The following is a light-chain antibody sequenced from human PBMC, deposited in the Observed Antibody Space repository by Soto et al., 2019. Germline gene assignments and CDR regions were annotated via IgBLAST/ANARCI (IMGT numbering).Light chain of an antibody. V-gene: IGKV1-5*01. Sequence: IQMTQSPSTLSASIGDRVTITCRASQSINNRLAWYQQMPGKAPNLLIYDASSLESGVPSRFRGSGSGTEFTLTISGLQPDDFATYYCQQFIDGWTFGQGTKVEIK. CDR2: DAS. CDR1: QSINNR. CDR3: QQFIDGWT. J-gene: IGKJ1*01.